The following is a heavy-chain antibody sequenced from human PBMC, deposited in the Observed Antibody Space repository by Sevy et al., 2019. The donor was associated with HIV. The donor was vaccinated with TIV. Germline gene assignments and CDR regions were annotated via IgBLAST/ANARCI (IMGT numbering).Heavy chain of an antibody. CDR2: ISGHGGST. V-gene: IGHV3-23*01. CDR3: AGGFWSGFDY. Sequence: GGSLRLSCVASGFIFNSYTMNWVRQAPGKGLEWVSSISGHGGSTYYTDSVKGRFTISRDKFRNTLELEMNSLGAEDTAVYYCAGGFWSGFDYWGQGARVTVSS. D-gene: IGHD3-3*01. J-gene: IGHJ4*02. CDR1: GFIFNSYT.